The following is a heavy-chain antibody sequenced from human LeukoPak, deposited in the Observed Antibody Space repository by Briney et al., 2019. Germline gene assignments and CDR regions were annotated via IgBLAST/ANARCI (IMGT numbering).Heavy chain of an antibody. V-gene: IGHV3-23*01. Sequence: PGGSLRLSCAASGFTFSSYAMSWVRQAPGKGLEWVSAISASGGRTYYADFVEGRFTISRDNSKNTLYLQMNSLRAEDTAVYYCAKEGDDFWSGLYYYYYMDVWGKGTTVTVSS. D-gene: IGHD3-3*01. J-gene: IGHJ6*03. CDR1: GFTFSSYA. CDR3: AKEGDDFWSGLYYYYYMDV. CDR2: ISASGGRT.